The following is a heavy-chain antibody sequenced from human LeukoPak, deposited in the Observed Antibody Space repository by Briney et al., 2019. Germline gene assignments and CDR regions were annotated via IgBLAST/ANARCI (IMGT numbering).Heavy chain of an antibody. CDR3: TRGGYSGYVTFDY. CDR2: IRSKAYGGTT. Sequence: GGSLRLSCTASGFTFGDYAMSWFRQAPGRGLEWVGFIRSKAYGGTTEYAASVKGRFTISRDDSKSIAYLQMNSLKTEDTAVYYCTRGGYSGYVTFDYWGQGTLVTVSS. V-gene: IGHV3-49*03. CDR1: GFTFGDYA. J-gene: IGHJ4*02. D-gene: IGHD5-12*01.